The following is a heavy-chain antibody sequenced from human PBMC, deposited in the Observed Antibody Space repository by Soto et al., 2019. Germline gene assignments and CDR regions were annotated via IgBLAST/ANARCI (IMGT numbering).Heavy chain of an antibody. D-gene: IGHD2-2*01. V-gene: IGHV4-34*01. CDR1: GGSFSGYD. CDR2: INHSGST. Sequence: PSETLSLTFAVYGGSFSGYDWSWIRQPPGKGLEWIGEINHSGSTNYNPSLKSRVTISVDTSKNQFSLKLSSVTAADTAVYYCARGLKDIVVVPAAMLYGFYYYYYMDVWGKGTTVTVSS. J-gene: IGHJ6*03. CDR3: ARGLKDIVVVPAAMLYGFYYYYYMDV.